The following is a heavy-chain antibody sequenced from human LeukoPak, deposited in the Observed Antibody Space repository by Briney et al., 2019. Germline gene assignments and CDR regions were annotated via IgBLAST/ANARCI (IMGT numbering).Heavy chain of an antibody. D-gene: IGHD1/OR15-1a*01. Sequence: SVKVSCKASGGTFSSYAISWVRQAPGQGLEWMGGIIPIFGTANYAQKSQGRVTITADESTSTAYMELSSLRSEDTAVYYCARENNTGEDWFDPWGQGTLVTVSS. J-gene: IGHJ5*02. CDR2: IIPIFGTA. V-gene: IGHV1-69*13. CDR1: GGTFSSYA. CDR3: ARENNTGEDWFDP.